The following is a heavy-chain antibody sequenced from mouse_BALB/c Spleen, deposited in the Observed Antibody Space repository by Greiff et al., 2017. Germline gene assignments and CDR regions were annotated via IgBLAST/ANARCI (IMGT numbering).Heavy chain of an antibody. CDR2: ISSGGGST. D-gene: IGHD2-2*01. CDR1: GFAFSSYD. V-gene: IGHV5-12-1*01. J-gene: IGHJ4*01. Sequence: EVMLVESGGGLVKPGGSLKLSCAASGFAFSSYDMSWVRQTPEKRLEWVAYISSGGGSTYYPDTVKGRFTISRDNAKNTLYLQMSSLKSEDTAMYYCARRGYGYAMDYWGQGTSVTGSS. CDR3: ARRGYGYAMDY.